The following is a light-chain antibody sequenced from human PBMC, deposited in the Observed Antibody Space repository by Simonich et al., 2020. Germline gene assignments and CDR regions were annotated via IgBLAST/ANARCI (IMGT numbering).Light chain of an antibody. Sequence: DIQMTQSPSSLSASVGDRVTITCQASKDISNYLNWYQQKPGKAPKLLTYDASNLETGVPSRFSGSGSGTDFTFTISSLQPEDIATYYCQQYDNLGLTFGGGTKVEIK. V-gene: IGKV1-33*01. CDR3: QQYDNLGLT. J-gene: IGKJ4*01. CDR1: KDISNY. CDR2: DAS.